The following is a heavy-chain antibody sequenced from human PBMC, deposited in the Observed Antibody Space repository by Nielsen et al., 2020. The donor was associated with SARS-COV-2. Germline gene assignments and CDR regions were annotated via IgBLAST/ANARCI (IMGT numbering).Heavy chain of an antibody. V-gene: IGHV3-23*03. J-gene: IGHJ6*02. CDR2: IYSVDGST. Sequence: GESLKISCAASGFTFSNYAMSWVRQGPGKGLEWVSLIYSVDGSTYYADSVKGRFTISRDNSKNTLYLQMHSLRAEDTAVYYCARDRAVGARGSSGMEVWGQGTTVTVSS. CDR3: ARDRAVGARGSSGMEV. CDR1: GFTFSNYA. D-gene: IGHD1-26*01.